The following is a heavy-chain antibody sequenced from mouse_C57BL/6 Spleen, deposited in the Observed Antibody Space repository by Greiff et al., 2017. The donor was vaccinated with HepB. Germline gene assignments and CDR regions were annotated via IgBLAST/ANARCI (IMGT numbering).Heavy chain of an antibody. CDR2: IDPSDSYT. CDR3: ARDGNYSLDY. D-gene: IGHD2-1*01. V-gene: IGHV1-69*01. CDR1: GYTFTSYW. J-gene: IGHJ2*01. Sequence: QVQLQQPGAELVMPGASVKLSCKASGYTFTSYWMHWVKQRPGQGLEWIGEIDPSDSYTNYNQKFKGKSTLTVDKSSSTAYMQLSSLTSEDSAVYYCARDGNYSLDYWGQGTTLTVSS.